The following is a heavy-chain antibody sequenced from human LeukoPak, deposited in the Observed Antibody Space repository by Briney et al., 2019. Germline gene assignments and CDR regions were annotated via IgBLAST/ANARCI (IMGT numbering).Heavy chain of an antibody. CDR3: AKDSRDYDKPFDY. D-gene: IGHD4-17*01. J-gene: IGHJ4*02. CDR2: ISGSGSGT. Sequence: GGSLRLSCAASGFTFSNYAMSWVRQAPGKGLEWVSAISGSGSGTYYADSVKGQFTISRDNSKNTLYLQMNSLRAEDTAVYYCAKDSRDYDKPFDYWGQGTLVTVSS. V-gene: IGHV3-23*01. CDR1: GFTFSNYA.